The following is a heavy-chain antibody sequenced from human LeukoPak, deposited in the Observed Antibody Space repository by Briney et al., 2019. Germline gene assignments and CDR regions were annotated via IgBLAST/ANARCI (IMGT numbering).Heavy chain of an antibody. J-gene: IGHJ3*02. CDR2: FYYDGST. V-gene: IGHV4-59*11. CDR1: GASITQHY. Sequence: PSETLSLTCTVSGASITQHYWSWIRQPPGKGLEYIGYFYYDGSTNYTSSVRSRVTILVDTSKNQFTLNLRSVSAADTAKYYCTRGITGHYRSLGGFAFDIWGQATMVAASS. D-gene: IGHD3-16*01. CDR3: TRGITGHYRSLGGFAFDI.